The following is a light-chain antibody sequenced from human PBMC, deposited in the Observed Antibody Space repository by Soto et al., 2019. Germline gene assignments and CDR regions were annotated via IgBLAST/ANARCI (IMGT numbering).Light chain of an antibody. CDR1: SSNIGSNY. CDR3: AAGDGSVSGLYV. Sequence: QSVLTQPPSTSGTPGQRVTISCSGSSSNIGSNYVFWYQQFPGTAPKVLIYRNNRRPSRVSDRFSGSKFGTSASLTISGLRSEDEADYWSAAGDGSVSGLYVFGTGIKV. V-gene: IGLV1-47*01. CDR2: RNN. J-gene: IGLJ1*01.